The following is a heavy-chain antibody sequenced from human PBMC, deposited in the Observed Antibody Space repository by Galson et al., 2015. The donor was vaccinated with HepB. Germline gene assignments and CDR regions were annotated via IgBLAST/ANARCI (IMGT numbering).Heavy chain of an antibody. V-gene: IGHV3-30*04. D-gene: IGHD3-22*01. CDR2: ISYDGSNK. J-gene: IGHJ4*02. CDR1: GFTFSSYA. CDR3: ARDSYYYDSSGYSRLDY. Sequence: SLRLSCAASGFTFSSYAMHWVRQAPGKGLEWVAVISYDGSNKYYADSVKGRFTISRDNSKNTLYLQMNSLRAEDTAVYYCARDSYYYDSSGYSRLDYWGQGTLVTVSS.